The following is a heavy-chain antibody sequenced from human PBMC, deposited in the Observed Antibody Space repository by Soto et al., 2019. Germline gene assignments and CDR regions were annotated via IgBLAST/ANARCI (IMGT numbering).Heavy chain of an antibody. Sequence: QVQLVESGGGVVQPGRSLRLSCAASGFTFSTYGVHWVRQAPGKGLEWVAVISSDGSEKYYACSVKGRVSISRDNSKSTLYLQMDSLRAEDTAVYYCAKGAMTTSLYYFDYWGQGTLVTISS. CDR1: GFTFSTYG. CDR2: ISSDGSEK. CDR3: AKGAMTTSLYYFDY. D-gene: IGHD4-17*01. J-gene: IGHJ4*02. V-gene: IGHV3-30*18.